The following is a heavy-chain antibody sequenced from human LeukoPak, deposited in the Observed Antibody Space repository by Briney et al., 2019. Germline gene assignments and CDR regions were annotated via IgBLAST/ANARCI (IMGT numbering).Heavy chain of an antibody. CDR2: IYSSGST. Sequence: PSETLSLTCAVSGGSISTYYWNWVRQPAGKGLEWIGRIYSSGSTNYNPSLKSRVTISVDTSKNQFSLKLSSVTAADTAVYYCARDTAAAASFDYWGQGTLVTVSS. CDR3: ARDTAAAASFDY. D-gene: IGHD6-13*01. J-gene: IGHJ4*02. V-gene: IGHV4-4*07. CDR1: GGSISTYY.